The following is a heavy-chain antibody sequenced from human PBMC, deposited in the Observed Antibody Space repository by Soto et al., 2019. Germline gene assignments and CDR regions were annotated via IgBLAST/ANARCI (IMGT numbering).Heavy chain of an antibody. CDR3: ARSKTYYDILTGYYVFGYFDY. J-gene: IGHJ4*02. D-gene: IGHD3-9*01. CDR2: IYYSGST. CDR1: GGSISSSSYY. V-gene: IGHV4-39*01. Sequence: SETLSLTCTVSGGSISSSSYYWGWIRQPPGKGLEWIGSIYYSGSTYYNPSLKSRVTVSIDTSKNQFSLKLSSVTAADTAVYYCARSKTYYDILTGYYVFGYFDYWGQGALVT.